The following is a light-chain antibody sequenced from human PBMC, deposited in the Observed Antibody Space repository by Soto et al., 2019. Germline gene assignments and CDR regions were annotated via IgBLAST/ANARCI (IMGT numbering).Light chain of an antibody. Sequence: QSVLTQPASVSGSPGQSIAISCTGTGTDFVSYNRVTWYQQPPGTAPKLIIFEVSNRPSGVSTRFSGSKSGNTASLTISGLQAEDEADYYCSSYTTGSFYVFGTGTKVTVL. J-gene: IGLJ1*01. CDR1: GTDFVSYNR. V-gene: IGLV2-14*01. CDR2: EVS. CDR3: SSYTTGSFYV.